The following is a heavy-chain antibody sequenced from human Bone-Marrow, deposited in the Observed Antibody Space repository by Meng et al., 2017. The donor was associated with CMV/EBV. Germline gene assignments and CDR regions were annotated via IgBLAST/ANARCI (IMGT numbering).Heavy chain of an antibody. CDR1: GFTFSSYS. Sequence: GESLKISCAASGFTFSSYSMNWVRQAPGKGLEWLSSINRSSYYIYYADSVKGRFTISRDNAKNTLYLQMNSLRAEDTAVYYCARGVGTQDYWGQGTLVTVSS. CDR2: INRSSYYI. D-gene: IGHD4-23*01. CDR3: ARGVGTQDY. J-gene: IGHJ4*02. V-gene: IGHV3-21*01.